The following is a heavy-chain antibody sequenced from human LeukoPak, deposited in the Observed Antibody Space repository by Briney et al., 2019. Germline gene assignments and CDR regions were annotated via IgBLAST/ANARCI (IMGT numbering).Heavy chain of an antibody. CDR2: IFYSGIT. D-gene: IGHD3-22*01. CDR3: ARIIVVTSTDYFDS. CDR1: SSYS. V-gene: IGHV4-39*01. J-gene: IGHJ4*02. Sequence: SSYSWXXXRQPPGKGLEWIGSIFYSGITYYNPSLQSRVTISVDASKSQFSLHLSSVTAADTALYYCARIIVVTSTDYFDSWGQGTLVTVSS.